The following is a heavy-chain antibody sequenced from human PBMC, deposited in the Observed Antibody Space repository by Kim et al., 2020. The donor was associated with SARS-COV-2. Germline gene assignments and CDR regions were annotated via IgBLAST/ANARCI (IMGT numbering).Heavy chain of an antibody. CDR3: AGYYDSSGYYGFWY. CDR2: INHSGST. J-gene: IGHJ4*02. Sequence: SETLSLTCAVYGGSFSGYYWSWIRQPPGKGLEWIGEINHSGSTNYNPSLKSRVTISVDTSKNQFSLKLSSVTAADTAVYYCAGYYDSSGYYGFWYWGQGTLATVSS. V-gene: IGHV4-34*01. CDR1: GGSFSGYY. D-gene: IGHD3-22*01.